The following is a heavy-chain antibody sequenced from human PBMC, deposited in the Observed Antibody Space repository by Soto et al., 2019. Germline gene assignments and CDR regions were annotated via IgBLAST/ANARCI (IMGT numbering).Heavy chain of an antibody. Sequence: PSRPLCLPRTVSGGSISNYYWSWIRQPPGKGLEWIGYIYYSGSTNYNPSLKSRVTISVDTSKNQFSLKLSSVTAADTAVYYCARRYGGNLDYWGQGTLVTVSS. CDR1: GGSISNYY. V-gene: IGHV4-59*08. J-gene: IGHJ4*02. CDR3: ARRYGGNLDY. CDR2: IYYSGST. D-gene: IGHD3-16*01.